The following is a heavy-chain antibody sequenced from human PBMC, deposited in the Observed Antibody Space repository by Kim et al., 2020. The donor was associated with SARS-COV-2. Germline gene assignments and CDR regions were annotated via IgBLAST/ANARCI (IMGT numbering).Heavy chain of an antibody. Sequence: GGSLRLSCAASGFTFSSYAMSWVRQAPGKGLEWVSAISGSGGSTYYADSVKGRFTISRDNSKNTLYLQMNSLRAEDTAVYYCAKDGQVSYFDWLSRLVDYFDYWGQGTLVTVSS. CDR2: ISGSGGST. D-gene: IGHD3-9*01. CDR1: GFTFSSYA. J-gene: IGHJ4*02. CDR3: AKDGQVSYFDWLSRLVDYFDY. V-gene: IGHV3-23*01.